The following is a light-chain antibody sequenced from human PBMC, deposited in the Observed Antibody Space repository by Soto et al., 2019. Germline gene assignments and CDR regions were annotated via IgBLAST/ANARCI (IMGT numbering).Light chain of an antibody. V-gene: IGKV3-15*01. CDR1: RSVDTD. Sequence: EIVLTQSPATLSSSPGDSATLSCRASRSVDTDFAWYQQKPGQAPRLLVFATSARATGVPDRFRGSRSGTDFTLTISSLQPEDSATYYCHQYYNRPPWTFGQGTKVDIK. CDR3: HQYYNRPPWT. CDR2: ATS. J-gene: IGKJ1*01.